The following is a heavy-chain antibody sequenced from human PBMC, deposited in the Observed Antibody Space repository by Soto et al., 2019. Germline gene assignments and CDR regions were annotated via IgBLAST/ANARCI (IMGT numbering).Heavy chain of an antibody. V-gene: IGHV1-69*01. J-gene: IGHJ6*02. CDR1: GGTFSNYA. CDR2: FIPIFGTP. CDR3: ARERSVGYCITTTCPKPFYYHAMDV. D-gene: IGHD2-2*01. Sequence: QVQLVQSGAEVKKPGSSVKVSCKASGGTFSNYAFSWVRQAPGQGLEWMGGFIPIFGTPNYAQKFQGRVTVTADASTRTVYMELSSLRSEDTAVYYCARERSVGYCITTTCPKPFYYHAMDVWGQGTTVTVSS.